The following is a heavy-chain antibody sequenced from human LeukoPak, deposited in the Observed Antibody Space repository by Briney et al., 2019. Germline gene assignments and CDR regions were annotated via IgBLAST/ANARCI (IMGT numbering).Heavy chain of an antibody. J-gene: IGHJ6*02. CDR2: IKQDGSEE. Sequence: GGSLRLSCAASGFTFSSYWMSWVRQAPGKGLEWVANIKQDGSEEYYVDSVKGRFTISRDNAKNSLYLQMNSLRAEDTAVYYWAREAYYDFWSGYYMLGYYYYGMDVWGQGTTVTVSS. D-gene: IGHD3-3*01. CDR1: GFTFSSYW. V-gene: IGHV3-7*01. CDR3: AREAYYDFWSGYYMLGYYYYGMDV.